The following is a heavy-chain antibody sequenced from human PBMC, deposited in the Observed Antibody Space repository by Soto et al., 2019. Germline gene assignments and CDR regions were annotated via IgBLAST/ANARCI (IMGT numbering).Heavy chain of an antibody. CDR1: GFTFSSYA. D-gene: IGHD5-18*01. CDR2: ISYDGSNK. V-gene: IGHV3-30-3*01. J-gene: IGHJ6*02. CDR3: ARDAEPGLVVDTAMVSTPGYYYYYGMDV. Sequence: PGGSLILSCAASGFTFSSYAMHWVRQAPGKGLEWVAVISYDGSNKYYSDSVKGRFTISRDNSKNTLYLQMNSLRAEDTAVYYCARDAEPGLVVDTAMVSTPGYYYYYGMDVWGQGTTVTVSS.